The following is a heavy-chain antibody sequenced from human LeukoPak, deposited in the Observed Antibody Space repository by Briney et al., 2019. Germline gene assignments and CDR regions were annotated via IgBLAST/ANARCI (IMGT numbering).Heavy chain of an antibody. D-gene: IGHD5-18*01. CDR3: ARGYSYGTLGMDV. Sequence: PSVTLSLTCTVSGGSISSSSYYWGYIRQPPGKGLEWIGYIYYSGSTNYNPSLRSRVTISVDTSKNQFSLKLSSVTAADTAVYYCARGYSYGTLGMDVWGKGTTVTVSS. V-gene: IGHV4-61*05. CDR2: IYYSGST. CDR1: GGSISSSSYY. J-gene: IGHJ6*03.